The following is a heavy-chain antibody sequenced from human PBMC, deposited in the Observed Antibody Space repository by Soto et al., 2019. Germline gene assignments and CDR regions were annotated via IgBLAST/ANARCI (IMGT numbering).Heavy chain of an antibody. D-gene: IGHD3-10*01. CDR2: IRSKANSYAT. V-gene: IGHV3-73*01. CDR3: TSHPFEIITNAFDI. CDR1: GFTFSGSA. J-gene: IGHJ3*02. Sequence: GGSPRLSCAASGFTFSGSAMHWVRQASGKGLEWVGRIRSKANSYATAYAASVKGRFTISRDDSKNTAYLQMNSLKTEDTAVYYCTSHPFEIITNAFDIWGQGTMVTVSS.